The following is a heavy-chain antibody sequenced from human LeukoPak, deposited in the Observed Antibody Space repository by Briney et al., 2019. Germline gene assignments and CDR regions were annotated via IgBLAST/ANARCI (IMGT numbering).Heavy chain of an antibody. CDR3: AIGGEGATPYYYYMDV. D-gene: IGHD3-16*01. Sequence: PSETLSLTCTVSGGSISCYYWSWIRQPPGKGLEWIGYIYTSGSTNYNPSLKSRVTISVDTSKNQFSLKLSSVTAADTAVYYCAIGGEGATPYYYYMDVWGKGTTVTVSS. J-gene: IGHJ6*03. CDR2: IYTSGST. V-gene: IGHV4-4*09. CDR1: GGSISCYY.